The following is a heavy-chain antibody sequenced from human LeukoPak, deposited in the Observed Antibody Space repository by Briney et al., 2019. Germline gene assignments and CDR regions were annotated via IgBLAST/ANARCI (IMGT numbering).Heavy chain of an antibody. J-gene: IGHJ4*02. D-gene: IGHD5-18*01. CDR3: ARKNWIQRPAKSRLFDY. Sequence: PSETLSLTCAVYGGSFSGYYWSWIRQPPGKGLEWIGEINHSGSTNYNPSLKSRVTISVDTSKNQFSLKLSSVTAADTAVYYCARKNWIQRPAKSRLFDYWGQGTLVTVSS. CDR2: INHSGST. CDR1: GGSFSGYY. V-gene: IGHV4-34*01.